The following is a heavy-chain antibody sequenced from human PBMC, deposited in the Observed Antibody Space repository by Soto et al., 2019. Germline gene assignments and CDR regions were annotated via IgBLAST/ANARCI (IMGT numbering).Heavy chain of an antibody. CDR2: MNPNSGNT. CDR1: GYTFTSYD. Sequence: QVQLVQSGAEVKKPGASVKVSCKAPGYTFTSYDINCVRQATGQGLEWMGWMNPNSGNTGYAQKFQGRVTMTRNTSIGTAYTELSSLRSEDTAVDYCARERVGWFDPWGPGTLVTVSS. J-gene: IGHJ5*02. CDR3: ARERVGWFDP. D-gene: IGHD1-26*01. V-gene: IGHV1-8*01.